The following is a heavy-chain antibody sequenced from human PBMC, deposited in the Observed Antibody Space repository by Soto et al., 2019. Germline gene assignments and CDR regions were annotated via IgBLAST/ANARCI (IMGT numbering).Heavy chain of an antibody. CDR1: GYTFTSYG. V-gene: IGHV1-3*01. CDR3: VRRHVSATGIDWFDP. Sequence: ASVKVSCKASGYTFTSYGIHWVRQAPGQRLEWMGWINAANGDTKYSPKFQGRVTITRDASASTAYMELSSLRSEDTAVYYCVRRHVSATGIDWFDPWGQGTLVTVS. J-gene: IGHJ5*02. D-gene: IGHD6-13*01. CDR2: INAANGDT.